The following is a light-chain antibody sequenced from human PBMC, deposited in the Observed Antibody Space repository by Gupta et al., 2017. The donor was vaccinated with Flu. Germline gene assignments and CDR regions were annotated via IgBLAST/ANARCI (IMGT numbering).Light chain of an antibody. J-gene: IGKJ2*01. Sequence: EIVVTQSPGTLSLSPGERATLFCRTSQNINRDLAWYQQKPGQPPRLLIYGATNRATGIPARFSGGGYGTEFTLTITSREPDDFAVYHCQHRNNWPATFGQGTNLEIK. CDR2: GAT. CDR3: QHRNNWPAT. V-gene: IGKV3-11*01. CDR1: QNINRD.